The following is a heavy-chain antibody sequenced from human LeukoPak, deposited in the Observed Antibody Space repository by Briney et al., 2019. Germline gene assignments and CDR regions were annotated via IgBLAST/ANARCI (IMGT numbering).Heavy chain of an antibody. CDR1: GDSVSGGNYV. D-gene: IGHD5-12*01. J-gene: IGHJ4*02. V-gene: IGHV4-61*01. CDR2: IYTSGST. CDR3: ARGYSGYALDY. Sequence: TSETLSLTCTVPGDSVSGGNYVWGWIRQPPGRGLEWIGRIYTSGSTNYNPSLKSRVTMSVDTSKNQFSLKLSSVTAADTAVYYCARGYSGYALDYWGQGTLVTVSS.